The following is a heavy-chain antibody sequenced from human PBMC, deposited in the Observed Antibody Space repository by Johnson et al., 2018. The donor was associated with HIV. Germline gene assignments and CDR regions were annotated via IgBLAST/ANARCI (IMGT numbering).Heavy chain of an antibody. CDR2: IRFDTSNI. Sequence: QVQLVESGGGVVQPGGSLRLSCAASGFTFSSYGMHWVRQAPGKGLEWVAFIRFDTSNIYYVDSVKGRFTISRDNSKNTLYLQLNGLRPEDTALYYCAKDGNGVVTGQGPDGFDVWGQGTMVTVAS. D-gene: IGHD3-9*01. CDR1: GFTFSSYG. V-gene: IGHV3-30*02. J-gene: IGHJ3*01. CDR3: AKDGNGVVTGQGPDGFDV.